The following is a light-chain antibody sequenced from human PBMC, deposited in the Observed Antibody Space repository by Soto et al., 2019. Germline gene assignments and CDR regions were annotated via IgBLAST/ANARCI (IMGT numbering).Light chain of an antibody. Sequence: DIQMTQSPSTLSAFVGDRVTITCRASRSISTWLAWYQQKPGKAPKLLIYKASTSESGVPSRFSGSGSGTEFTLTISSLQPDDFATYYCQQYDGGWTFGQGTKVEFK. J-gene: IGKJ1*01. CDR1: RSISTW. CDR3: QQYDGGWT. V-gene: IGKV1-5*03. CDR2: KAS.